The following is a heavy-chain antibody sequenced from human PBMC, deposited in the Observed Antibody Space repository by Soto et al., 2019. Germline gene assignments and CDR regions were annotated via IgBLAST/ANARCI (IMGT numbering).Heavy chain of an antibody. V-gene: IGHV3-23*01. CDR3: ARVIMGAMVHAFEI. J-gene: IGHJ3*02. D-gene: IGHD1-26*01. Sequence: EVQLLESGGGLVQPGGSLRLSCAASGFTFSSYAMSWVRQAPGKGLEWVSAISGSGGSTYYADSVKGRFTISRDNSRNTLYLQMNSLRAEDTAIYYCARVIMGAMVHAFEIWGQGTMVAVSS. CDR1: GFTFSSYA. CDR2: ISGSGGST.